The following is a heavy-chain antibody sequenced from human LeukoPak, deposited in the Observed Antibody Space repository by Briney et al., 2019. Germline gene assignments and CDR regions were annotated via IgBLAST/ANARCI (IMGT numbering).Heavy chain of an antibody. CDR3: ASHGGL. CDR1: GFTFSTYG. D-gene: IGHD5-12*01. J-gene: IGHJ4*02. Sequence: GGSLRLSCAASGFTFSTYGMHWVRQAPGKGLEWVAVIWYDGTNENYADSVKGRFTISSDNFRNTLYLQMNNVRAEDTAVFYCASHGGLWGQGTLVTVSS. CDR2: IWYDGTNE. V-gene: IGHV3-33*01.